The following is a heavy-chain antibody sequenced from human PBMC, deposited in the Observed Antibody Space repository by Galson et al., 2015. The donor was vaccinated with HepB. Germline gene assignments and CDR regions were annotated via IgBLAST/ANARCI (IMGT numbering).Heavy chain of an antibody. CDR2: ISGSGAAT. Sequence: SLRLSCAASGFTFSSYAISWVRRAPGQGLEWVSGISGSGAATYYADSVKGRFTISRDNSNNALYLQMNSLRAEDTAVYYCARGSAYSSNWLSAFDIWGQGTMVTVSS. V-gene: IGHV3-23*01. J-gene: IGHJ3*02. CDR3: ARGSAYSSNWLSAFDI. D-gene: IGHD2-2*01. CDR1: GFTFSSYA.